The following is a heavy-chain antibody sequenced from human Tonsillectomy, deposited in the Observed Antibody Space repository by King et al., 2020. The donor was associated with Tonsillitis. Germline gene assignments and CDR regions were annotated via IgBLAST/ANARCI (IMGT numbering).Heavy chain of an antibody. D-gene: IGHD6-19*01. CDR2: INIDGSST. CDR3: TRSEVQWLIQDY. V-gene: IGHV3-74*01. Sequence: VQLVESGGGLVQPGGSLRLSCAASGFTFRTYWMHWVRQVPGKGLVWVSRINIDGSSTSYADSVKGRFTISRDNAKKTLYLQMSSLRAEDTAVYYCTRSEVQWLIQDYWGQGTLVTVSS. CDR1: GFTFRTYW. J-gene: IGHJ4*02.